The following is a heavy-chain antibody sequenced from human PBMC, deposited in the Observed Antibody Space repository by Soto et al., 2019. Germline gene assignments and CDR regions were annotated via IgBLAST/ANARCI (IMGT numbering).Heavy chain of an antibody. D-gene: IGHD1-26*01. CDR1: GYTFTSYG. CDR3: ARVSGGDFLKYNYYYDGTDV. V-gene: IGHV1-18*01. J-gene: IGHJ6*04. CDR2: ISAYNGNT. Sequence: ASVKVSGKASGYTFTSYGISWVRQAPGQGLEWMGWISAYNGNTNYTQKLQGRVTMTTDTSTSTAYMELRSLRSDDTAVYYCARVSGGDFLKYNYYYDGTDVWGKGTKVTVSS.